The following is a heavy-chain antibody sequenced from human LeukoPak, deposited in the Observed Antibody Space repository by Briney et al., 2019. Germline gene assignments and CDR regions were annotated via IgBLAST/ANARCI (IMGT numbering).Heavy chain of an antibody. V-gene: IGHV3-43*01. Sequence: GGSLRLSCAASGFTFDDYTMHWVRQAPGKGLEWVSLISWDGGSTYYADSVKGRFTISRDNSKNSLYLQMNSLRTEDTALYYCAKDTRATENLFFDYWGQGTLVTVSS. J-gene: IGHJ4*02. D-gene: IGHD1-14*01. CDR2: ISWDGGST. CDR3: AKDTRATENLFFDY. CDR1: GFTFDDYT.